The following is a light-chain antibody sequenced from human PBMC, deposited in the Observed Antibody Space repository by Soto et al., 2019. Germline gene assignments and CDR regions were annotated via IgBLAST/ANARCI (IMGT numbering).Light chain of an antibody. J-gene: IGKJ2*01. CDR1: QSVSSY. V-gene: IGKV3-11*01. Sequence: EIVLTQSPATLSLSPGERATLSCRASQSVSSYLAWYQQKPGQAPRLLSYDASNRATGIPARFSGSGPGTDCTLSISSLEPEDFAVYYCQQRSNWPPGYTFGQGTKLEIK. CDR3: QQRSNWPPGYT. CDR2: DAS.